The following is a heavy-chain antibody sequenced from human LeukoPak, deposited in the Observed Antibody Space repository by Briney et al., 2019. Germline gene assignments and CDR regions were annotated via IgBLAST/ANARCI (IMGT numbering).Heavy chain of an antibody. J-gene: IGHJ4*02. CDR1: GFTVSSSY. CDR2: ISGGGGST. D-gene: IGHD6-13*01. CDR3: AKDSSWYGDFDY. V-gene: IGHV3-23*01. Sequence: GSLRLSCAASGFTVSSSYISWVRQAPGKGLEWVSAISGGGGSTYYADSVKGRFTISRDNSKNTLFLQMNSLTAEDTAVYYCAKDSSWYGDFDYWGQGTLVTVSS.